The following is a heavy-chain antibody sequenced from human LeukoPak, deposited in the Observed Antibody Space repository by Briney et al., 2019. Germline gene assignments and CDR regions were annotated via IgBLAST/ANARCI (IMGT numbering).Heavy chain of an antibody. CDR1: GFTFSSYA. J-gene: IGHJ6*03. CDR2: ISGSGGST. V-gene: IGHV3-23*01. CDR3: AKVAIHHYYDSSVGDYYYMDV. D-gene: IGHD3-22*01. Sequence: GGSLRLSCAASGFTFSSYAMSWVRQAPGKGLEWVSAISGSGGSTYYADSVKGRFTISRDNSKNTLYLQMNSLRAEDTAVYYCAKVAIHHYYDSSVGDYYYMDVWGKGTTVTVSS.